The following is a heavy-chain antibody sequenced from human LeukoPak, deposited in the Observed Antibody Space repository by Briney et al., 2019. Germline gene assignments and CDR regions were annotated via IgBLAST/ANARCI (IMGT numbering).Heavy chain of an antibody. D-gene: IGHD3-22*01. Sequence: QPGGSLRLSCAASGFTFSSYGMHWVRQAPGKGLEWVAVIWYDGSNKYYADSVKGRFTISRDNSKNTPYLQMNSLRAEDTAVYYCARSYYYDSSVGAFDIWGQGTMVTVSS. CDR3: ARSYYYDSSVGAFDI. J-gene: IGHJ3*02. V-gene: IGHV3-33*01. CDR1: GFTFSSYG. CDR2: IWYDGSNK.